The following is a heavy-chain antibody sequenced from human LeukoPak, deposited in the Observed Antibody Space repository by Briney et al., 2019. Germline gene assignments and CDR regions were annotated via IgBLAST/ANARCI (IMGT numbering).Heavy chain of an antibody. CDR3: ARDRTTLSY. Sequence: GGSLRLSCAASGFTFSSYEMNWVRQAPGKGLEWVSYISSSGSTIYYADSVKGRFTISRDNAKNSLCLRMNSLRAEDTAVYYCARDRTTLSYWGQGTLVTVSS. CDR1: GFTFSSYE. V-gene: IGHV3-48*03. J-gene: IGHJ4*02. CDR2: ISSSGSTI. D-gene: IGHD2/OR15-2a*01.